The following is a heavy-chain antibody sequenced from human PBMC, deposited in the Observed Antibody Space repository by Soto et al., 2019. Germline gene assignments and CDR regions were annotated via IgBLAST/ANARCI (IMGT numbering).Heavy chain of an antibody. CDR2: LYDVDGS. V-gene: IGHV3-53*01. J-gene: IGHJ3*01. D-gene: IGHD1-1*01. CDR1: GLTVSGKKY. CDR3: ASWHEREHAYDV. Sequence: DVQLVESGGGLIQPGESLRLSCAAFGLTVSGKKYVAWVRQAPGKVLEWVSALYDVDGSFYADSVKGRFTTSSDSSKTTVYLQMNCLRPDDTAVYYCASWHEREHAYDVWGQGTTVTVSS.